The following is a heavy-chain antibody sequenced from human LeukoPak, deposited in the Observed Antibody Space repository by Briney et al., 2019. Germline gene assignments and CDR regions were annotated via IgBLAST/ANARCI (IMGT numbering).Heavy chain of an antibody. V-gene: IGHV4-59*01. J-gene: IGHJ4*02. CDR3: ARGDVLRYFDWLHYFDY. Sequence: SEALSLTCTVSGGSISSYYWSWIRQPPGKGLEWIGSISYSGSTNYNPSLKSRVTISVGTSKKQFSLKLTSVTAADAAVYYCARGDVLRYFDWLHYFDYWGQGTLVTVSS. D-gene: IGHD3-9*01. CDR1: GGSISSYY. CDR2: ISYSGST.